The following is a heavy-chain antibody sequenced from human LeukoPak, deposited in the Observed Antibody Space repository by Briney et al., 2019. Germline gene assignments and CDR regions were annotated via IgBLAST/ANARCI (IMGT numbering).Heavy chain of an antibody. V-gene: IGHV1-18*01. D-gene: IGHD6-19*01. CDR1: GYTFTSYG. CDR2: ISAYNGNT. Sequence: ASVKVSCKASGYTFTSYGISWVRQAPGQGLEWMGWISAYNGNTNYAQKFQGRVTMTRDTSISTAYMELSRLRSDDTAVYYCARVEGIRQWLVQGAYYFDYWGQGTLVTVSS. CDR3: ARVEGIRQWLVQGAYYFDY. J-gene: IGHJ4*02.